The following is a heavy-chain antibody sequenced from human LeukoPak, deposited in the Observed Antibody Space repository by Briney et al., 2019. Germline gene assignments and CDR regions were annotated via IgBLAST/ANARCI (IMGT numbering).Heavy chain of an antibody. V-gene: IGHV4-34*01. CDR2: INHSGST. Sequence: SETLSLTCAVYGGSFSGYYRSWIRQPPGEGLEWIGAINHSGSTNYNPSLKSRVTISLDMSKSLFSLKLSSVTAADTAVYYCARERGRPIFGVVKHWFDPWGQGNLVTVSS. CDR1: GGSFSGYY. CDR3: ARERGRPIFGVVKHWFDP. D-gene: IGHD3-3*01. J-gene: IGHJ5*02.